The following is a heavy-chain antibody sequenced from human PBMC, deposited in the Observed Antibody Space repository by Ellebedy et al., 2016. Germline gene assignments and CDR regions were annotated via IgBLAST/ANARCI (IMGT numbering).Heavy chain of an antibody. J-gene: IGHJ3*02. CDR3: ARQQWLGAFDI. Sequence: SETLSLTXTVSGDSISSYYWSWIRQPPGKGLEWIGEINHSGSTNYNPSLKSRVTISVDTSKNQFSLKLSSVTAADTAVYYCARQQWLGAFDIWGQGTMVTVSS. CDR1: GDSISSYY. V-gene: IGHV4-34*01. D-gene: IGHD6-19*01. CDR2: INHSGST.